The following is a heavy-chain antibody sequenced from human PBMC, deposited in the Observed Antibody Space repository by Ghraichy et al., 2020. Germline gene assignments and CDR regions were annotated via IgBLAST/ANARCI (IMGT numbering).Heavy chain of an antibody. V-gene: IGHV4-59*01. Sequence: TLSLTCTVSGGSISSYYWSWIRQPPGKGLEWIGYIYYSGSTNYNPSLKSRVTISVDTSKNQFSLKLSSVTAADTAVYYCARAKSYYDFWSGYSNWFDPWGQGTLVTVSS. J-gene: IGHJ5*02. CDR1: GGSISSYY. CDR2: IYYSGST. D-gene: IGHD3-3*01. CDR3: ARAKSYYDFWSGYSNWFDP.